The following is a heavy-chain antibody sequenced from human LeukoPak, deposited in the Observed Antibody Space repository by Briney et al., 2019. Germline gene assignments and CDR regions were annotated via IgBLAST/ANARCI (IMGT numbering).Heavy chain of an antibody. J-gene: IGHJ3*02. CDR3: ARAEITMVQGVIIDDAFDI. CDR1: GGSISSYY. Sequence: SETLSLTCTVSGGSISSYYWSWIRQPAGKGLEWIGRIYTSGSTNYNPSLKSRVTMSVDTSKNQFSLKLSSVTAADTAVYYCARAEITMVQGVIIDDAFDIWGQGTMVTVSS. D-gene: IGHD3-10*01. CDR2: IYTSGST. V-gene: IGHV4-4*07.